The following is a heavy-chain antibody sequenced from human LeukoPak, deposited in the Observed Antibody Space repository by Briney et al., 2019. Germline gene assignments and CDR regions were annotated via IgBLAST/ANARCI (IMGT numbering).Heavy chain of an antibody. J-gene: IGHJ4*02. CDR1: GSTFSSYA. CDR3: AKAGGGRFMTTVTTRYFDY. CDR2: ISGSGGST. V-gene: IGHV3-23*01. D-gene: IGHD4-11*01. Sequence: GGSLRLSCAASGSTFSSYAMSWVRQAPGKGLEWVSAISGSGGSTYYADSVKGRFTISRDNSKNTLYLQMNSLRAEDTAVYYCAKAGGGRFMTTVTTRYFDYWGQGTLVTVSS.